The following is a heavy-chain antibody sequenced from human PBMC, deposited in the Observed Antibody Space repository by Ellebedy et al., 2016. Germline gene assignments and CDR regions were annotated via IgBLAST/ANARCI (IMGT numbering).Heavy chain of an antibody. CDR3: ARATVVTGSDY. CDR2: ISRSSATI. V-gene: IGHV3-11*01. CDR1: GVYFSYNY. D-gene: IGHD4-23*01. Sequence: GESLKISXAASGVYFSYNYMNWIRQAPGKGLEWISYISRSSATIDYADSVKGRFTISRDNAKNSLYLQMNSLRAEDTAVYYCARATVVTGSDYWGQGTLVTVSS. J-gene: IGHJ4*02.